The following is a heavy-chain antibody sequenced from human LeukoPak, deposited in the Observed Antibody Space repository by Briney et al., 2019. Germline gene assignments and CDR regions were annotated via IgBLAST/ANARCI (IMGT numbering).Heavy chain of an antibody. CDR2: INHSGST. CDR1: GGSFSGYY. CDR3: ARGLGVVGALNY. J-gene: IGHJ4*02. D-gene: IGHD1-26*01. Sequence: ETLSLTCAVYGGSFSGYYWSWIRQPPGKGLEWIGEINHSGSTNYNPSLKSRVTISVDTSKNQSSLKLSSVTAADTAVYYCARGLGVVGALNYWGQGTLVIASS. V-gene: IGHV4-34*01.